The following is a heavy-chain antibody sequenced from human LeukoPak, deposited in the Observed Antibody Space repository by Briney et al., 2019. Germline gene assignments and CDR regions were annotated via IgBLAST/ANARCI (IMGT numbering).Heavy chain of an antibody. CDR2: INPNSGGT. Sequence: ASVKVSCKASGYTFTGYYMHWERQAPGQGLEWMGWINPNSGGTNYAQEFQGRVTMTRDTSIITAYMELSRLRSDDTAVYYCARVGLCGGDCYYFDYWGQGTLVTVSS. V-gene: IGHV1-2*02. CDR3: ARVGLCGGDCYYFDY. J-gene: IGHJ4*02. D-gene: IGHD2-21*02. CDR1: GYTFTGYY.